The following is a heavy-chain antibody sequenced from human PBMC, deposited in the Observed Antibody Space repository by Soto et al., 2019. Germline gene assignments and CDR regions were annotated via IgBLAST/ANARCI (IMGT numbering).Heavy chain of an antibody. CDR3: ASWGPDYSNYGPYFDY. CDR2: IYYSGST. Sequence: SETLSLTCTVSGGSISSSSYYWGWIRQPPGKGLEWIGSIYYSGSTYYNPSLKSRVTISVDTAKNQFSLKLSSVTAADTAVYYCASWGPDYSNYGPYFDYWGQGTLVTVSS. D-gene: IGHD4-4*01. V-gene: IGHV4-39*01. CDR1: GGSISSSSYY. J-gene: IGHJ4*02.